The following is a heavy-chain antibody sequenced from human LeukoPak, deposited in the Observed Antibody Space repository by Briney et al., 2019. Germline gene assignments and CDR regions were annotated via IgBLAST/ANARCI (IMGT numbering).Heavy chain of an antibody. D-gene: IGHD6-13*01. CDR2: IYHSGST. CDR1: GGSISSSNW. CDR3: ARIAAAGYYYYYYMDV. V-gene: IGHV4-4*02. J-gene: IGHJ6*03. Sequence: SGTLSLTCAVSGGSISSSNWWSWVRQPPGKGLEWIGEIYHSGSTNYNPSLKSRVTISVDKSKNQFSLKLSSVTAADTAVYYCARIAAAGYYYYYYMDVWGKGTTVTVSS.